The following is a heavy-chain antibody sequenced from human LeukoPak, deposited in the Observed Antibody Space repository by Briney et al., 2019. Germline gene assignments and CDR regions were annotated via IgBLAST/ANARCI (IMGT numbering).Heavy chain of an antibody. Sequence: PGRSLRLSCAASGFAFNTYAMHWVRQAPGKGLEWVTLIWHDGSHKFYIDSVRGRFTISRDNSKNTVYLQMNGLRAEDSAVYYCAREIFGSGNYPDYWGQGTLVTVSS. CDR3: AREIFGSGNYPDY. J-gene: IGHJ4*02. CDR2: IWHDGSHK. CDR1: GFAFNTYA. V-gene: IGHV3-33*01. D-gene: IGHD3-10*01.